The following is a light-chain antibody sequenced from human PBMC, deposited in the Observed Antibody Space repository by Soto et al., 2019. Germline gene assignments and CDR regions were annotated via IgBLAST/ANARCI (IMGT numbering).Light chain of an antibody. J-gene: IGKJ1*01. V-gene: IGKV3-15*01. CDR1: QSVSSS. Sequence: EIVMTQSPATLSLSPGERATLSCRASQSVSSSLAWYQQKPGQVTRLLISGASTRATGIPARFSGSGSGTEFTLTISSLQSEDFAVYYCQQYNSWPRTFGQGTKVEIK. CDR2: GAS. CDR3: QQYNSWPRT.